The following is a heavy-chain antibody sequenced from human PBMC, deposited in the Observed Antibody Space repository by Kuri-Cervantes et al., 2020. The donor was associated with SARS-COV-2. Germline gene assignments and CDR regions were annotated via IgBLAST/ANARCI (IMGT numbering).Heavy chain of an antibody. D-gene: IGHD6-19*01. CDR3: AKEQWLVRAPFNY. V-gene: IGHV3-21*04. J-gene: IGHJ4*02. Sequence: GESLKISCAASGFTFSSDSMNWVRQAPGKGLEWVSSISSSSSYIYYADSVKGRFTISRDNAKNSLYLQMNSLGAEDTAVYYCAKEQWLVRAPFNYWGQGTLVTVSS. CDR2: ISSSSSYI. CDR1: GFTFSSDS.